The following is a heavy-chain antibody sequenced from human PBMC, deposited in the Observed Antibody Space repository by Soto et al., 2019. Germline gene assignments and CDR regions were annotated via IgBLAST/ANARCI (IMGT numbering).Heavy chain of an antibody. V-gene: IGHV3-21*01. Sequence: GGSLRLSCAASGFTFSSYSMNWVRQAPGKGLEWVSSISSSSSYIYYADSVKGRFTISRDNAKNSLYLQMNSLRAEDTAVYYCARLIIAAAGTGFDYWGQGTLVTVSS. D-gene: IGHD6-13*01. CDR3: ARLIIAAAGTGFDY. CDR1: GFTFSSYS. CDR2: ISSSSSYI. J-gene: IGHJ4*02.